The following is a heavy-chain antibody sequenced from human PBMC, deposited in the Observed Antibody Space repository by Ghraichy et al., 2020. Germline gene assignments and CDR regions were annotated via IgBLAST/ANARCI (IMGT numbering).Heavy chain of an antibody. CDR2: INQDGSDK. V-gene: IGHV3-7*03. CDR1: GFTFSSSW. J-gene: IGHJ4*02. Sequence: GGSLRLSCVASGFTFSSSWMSWVRQAPGKGLEWVANINQDGSDKYYVASVRGRFTISRDNAKNSLYLQMNSLRAEDTAVYYCASETYHGSVDSWGQGTVVTVSS. D-gene: IGHD6-25*01. CDR3: ASETYHGSVDS.